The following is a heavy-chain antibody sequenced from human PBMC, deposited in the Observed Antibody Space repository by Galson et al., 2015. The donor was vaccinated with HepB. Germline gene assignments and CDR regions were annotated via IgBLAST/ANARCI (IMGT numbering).Heavy chain of an antibody. CDR3: ARSAAGRTATTTLA. V-gene: IGHV3-30-3*01. CDR2: ISFDGRNS. D-gene: IGHD4-17*01. J-gene: IGHJ5*02. CDR1: EFDFNDSS. Sequence: SLRLSCAASEFDFNDSSMHWVRQSPGKGLEWVAGISFDGRNSYYADSVKGRFIISRDSSKKTVYLQMNSLRSKDTAVYYCARSAAGRTATTTLAWGQGILVTVSS.